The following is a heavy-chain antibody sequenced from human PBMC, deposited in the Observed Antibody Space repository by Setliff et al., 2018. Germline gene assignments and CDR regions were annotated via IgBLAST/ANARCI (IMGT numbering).Heavy chain of an antibody. J-gene: IGHJ4*02. CDR1: GFTISNYW. D-gene: IGHD3-3*01. Sequence: GGSLRLSCVASGFTISNYWMAWVRQAPGKGLEWVADIRQDGTNKYYVDSVKGRFTISRDNSKNTLYLQMNSLRAEDTAVYYCAKDHNYNFWSGYCPYWGQGTLVTVSS. V-gene: IGHV3-7*03. CDR2: IRQDGTNK. CDR3: AKDHNYNFWSGYCPY.